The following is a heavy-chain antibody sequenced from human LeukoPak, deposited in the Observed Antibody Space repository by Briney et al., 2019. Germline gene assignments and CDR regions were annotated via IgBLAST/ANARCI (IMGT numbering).Heavy chain of an antibody. D-gene: IGHD5-12*01. Sequence: GRSLRLSCAASGFTFSSYGMHWVRQAPGKGLEWVAVISYDGSNKYYADSVKGRFTISRDNSKNTLYLQMNSLRAEDTAVYYCAKDGEEWLRSDYFDYWGQGTLVTVSS. V-gene: IGHV3-30*18. CDR2: ISYDGSNK. CDR3: AKDGEEWLRSDYFDY. CDR1: GFTFSSYG. J-gene: IGHJ4*02.